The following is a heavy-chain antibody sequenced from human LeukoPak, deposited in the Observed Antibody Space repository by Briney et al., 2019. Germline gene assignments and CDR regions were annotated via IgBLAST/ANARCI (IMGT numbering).Heavy chain of an antibody. D-gene: IGHD3-9*01. J-gene: IGHJ4*02. CDR2: INHSGST. V-gene: IGHV4-34*01. Sequence: PSETLSLTCAVYGGSFSGYYWSWIRQPPGKGLEWIGEINHSGSTNYNPSLKSRVTISVDTSKNQFSLKLSSVTAADTAVYYCARDPRVGLVTRGDDYWGQGTLVTVSS. CDR3: ARDPRVGLVTRGDDY. CDR1: GGSFSGYY.